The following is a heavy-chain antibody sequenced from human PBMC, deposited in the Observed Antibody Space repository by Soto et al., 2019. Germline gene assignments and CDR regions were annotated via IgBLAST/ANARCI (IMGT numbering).Heavy chain of an antibody. CDR3: ARHTPAISISYH. CDR2: IYYSGST. V-gene: IGHV4-39*01. J-gene: IGHJ4*02. CDR1: GGSISSSSYY. D-gene: IGHD2-15*01. Sequence: SETLSLTCTVSGGSISSSSYYWGWIRQPPGKGLEWIGSIYYSGSTYYNPSLKSRVTITVDTSKNQFSLKLSSVTAADTAVYYCARHTPAISISYHWGQGTLVTVSS.